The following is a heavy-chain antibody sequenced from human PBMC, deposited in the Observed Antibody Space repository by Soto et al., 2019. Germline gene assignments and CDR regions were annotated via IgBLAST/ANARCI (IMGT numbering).Heavy chain of an antibody. D-gene: IGHD3-10*02. V-gene: IGHV3-48*02. Sequence: EVQLVESGGGLVQPGGSLRLSCVASGFTFSTDSMNWVRQAPGKGLEWVAHISTSGATRYYADSVKGRFTISRDNAMTSLYLQMDSLRNEDTAVYYCARLFGSGFDYWGQGTLVTVSS. CDR2: ISTSGATR. CDR1: GFTFSTDS. J-gene: IGHJ4*02. CDR3: ARLFGSGFDY.